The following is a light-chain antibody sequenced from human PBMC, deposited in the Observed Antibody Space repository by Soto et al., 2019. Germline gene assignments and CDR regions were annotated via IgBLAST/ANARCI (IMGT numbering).Light chain of an antibody. CDR3: QQYNNWPPRHT. V-gene: IGKV3-15*01. CDR2: GAS. Sequence: EIVMTQSPATLSVSPGERATLSCRASQSVSSNLDWYQQKPGQAPRLLIFGASTRATGIPARFSGSGSETEFTLTISSLQSEDFAVYYCQQYNNWPPRHTFGQGTKLEIK. J-gene: IGKJ2*01. CDR1: QSVSSN.